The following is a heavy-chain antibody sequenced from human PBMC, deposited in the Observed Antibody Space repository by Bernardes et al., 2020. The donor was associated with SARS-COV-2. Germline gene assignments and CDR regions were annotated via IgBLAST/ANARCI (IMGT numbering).Heavy chain of an antibody. CDR3: AKAGLKDIVVVPAALPYNWFDP. J-gene: IGHJ5*02. Sequence: GGSLRLSCAASGFTFSSYAMSWVRQAPGKGLEWVSAISGSGGSTYYADSVKGRFTISRDNSKNTLYLQMNSLRAEDTAVYYCAKAGLKDIVVVPAALPYNWFDPWGQGTLVTVSS. CDR2: ISGSGGST. CDR1: GFTFSSYA. D-gene: IGHD2-2*01. V-gene: IGHV3-23*01.